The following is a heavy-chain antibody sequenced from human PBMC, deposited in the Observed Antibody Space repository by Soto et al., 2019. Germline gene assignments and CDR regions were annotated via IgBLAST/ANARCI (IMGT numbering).Heavy chain of an antibody. CDR3: SHGYYQYFNS. CDR2: VKSNIDGGTT. Sequence: PGGSLRLSCAVSGFTLTNVWMNWVRQAPGKGPEWVGRVKSNIDGGTTDYAAPVKGRFTVSRDDSENTLYLQMNSLKTEDTAVYYCSHGYYQYFNSWGQGTLVTVSS. D-gene: IGHD5-18*01. J-gene: IGHJ4*02. CDR1: GFTLTNVW. V-gene: IGHV3-15*07.